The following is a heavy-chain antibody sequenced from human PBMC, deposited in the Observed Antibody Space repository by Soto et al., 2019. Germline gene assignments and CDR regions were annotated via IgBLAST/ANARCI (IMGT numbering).Heavy chain of an antibody. D-gene: IGHD6-13*01. V-gene: IGHV3-33*01. CDR1: GFSFSSYG. CDR3: ARGSIVAAEYGMDV. J-gene: IGHJ6*02. CDR2: ICHDGSKK. Sequence: GGSLRLSCAASGFSFSSYGMHWVRQAPGKGLEWVAVICHDGSKKYYADSVKGRLIISRDNSKNTLYVQINSLRAEDTTVYFCARGSIVAAEYGMDVWGQGTTVTVSS.